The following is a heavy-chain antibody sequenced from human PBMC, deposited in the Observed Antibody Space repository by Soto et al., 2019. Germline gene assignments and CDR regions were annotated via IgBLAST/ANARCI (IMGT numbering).Heavy chain of an antibody. CDR3: ATSDYGDYEGAFDI. CDR1: GYTFTGYY. D-gene: IGHD4-17*01. CDR2: INPNSGGT. V-gene: IGHV1-2*04. J-gene: IGHJ3*02. Sequence: GASVKVSCKASGYTFTGYYMHWVRQAPGQGLEWMGWINPNSGGTNYAQKFQGWVTMTRDTSISTAYMELSRLRSDDTAVYYCATSDYGDYEGAFDIWGQGTMVTVSS.